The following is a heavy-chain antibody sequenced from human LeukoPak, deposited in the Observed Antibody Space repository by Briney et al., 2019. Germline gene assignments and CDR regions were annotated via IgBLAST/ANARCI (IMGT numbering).Heavy chain of an antibody. J-gene: IGHJ5*02. Sequence: GGSLRLSCAASGFTFSSYAMSWVRQAPGKGLEWVSAISGSGGSTYYADSVKGRFTTSRDNSKNTLYLQMNSLRAEDTAVYYCAKDKGGYESSWFDPWGQGTLVTVSS. V-gene: IGHV3-23*01. CDR2: ISGSGGST. D-gene: IGHD5-12*01. CDR1: GFTFSSYA. CDR3: AKDKGGYESSWFDP.